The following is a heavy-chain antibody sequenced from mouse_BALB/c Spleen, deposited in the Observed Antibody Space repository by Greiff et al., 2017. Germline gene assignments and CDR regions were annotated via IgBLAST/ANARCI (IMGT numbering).Heavy chain of an antibody. J-gene: IGHJ2*01. Sequence: DVHLVESGGGLVQPGGSRKLSCAASGFTFSSFGMHWVRQAPEKGLEWVAYISSGSSTIYYADTVKGRFTISRDNPKNTLFLQMTSLRSEDTAMYYCARSAYDYDDGDYFDYWGQGTTLTVSS. V-gene: IGHV5-17*02. CDR2: ISSGSSTI. CDR3: ARSAYDYDDGDYFDY. CDR1: GFTFSSFG. D-gene: IGHD2-4*01.